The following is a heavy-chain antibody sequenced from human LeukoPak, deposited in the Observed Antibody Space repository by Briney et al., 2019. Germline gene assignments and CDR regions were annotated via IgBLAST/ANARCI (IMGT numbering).Heavy chain of an antibody. D-gene: IGHD6-19*01. CDR1: GFIFDEYT. CDR2: IVWDGGST. J-gene: IGHJ4*02. V-gene: IGHV3-43*01. CDR3: AKGAEAGTTSKHYFDY. Sequence: PGGSLRLFCAAAGFIFDEYTMHWVRQVPGKCLEWVSFIVWDGGSTYYADSVRGRFTISRDNSKNSLYLQMNSLRTEDSALYFCAKGAEAGTTSKHYFDYWGQGTLVTVSS.